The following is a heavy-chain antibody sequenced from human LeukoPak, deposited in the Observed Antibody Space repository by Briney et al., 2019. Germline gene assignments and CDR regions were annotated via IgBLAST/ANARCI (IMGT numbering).Heavy chain of an antibody. CDR2: IKQDGSEK. V-gene: IGHV3-7*01. D-gene: IGHD2-2*01. Sequence: PGGSLRLSCAASGFTFSSYWMSWVRQAPGKGLEWVANIKQDGSEKYYVDSVKGRFTISRDNAKNSLYLQMNSLRAEDTAVYYCARSEVPAAKGGNYYGMDVWGQGTTVTVSS. CDR1: GFTFSSYW. J-gene: IGHJ6*02. CDR3: ARSEVPAAKGGNYYGMDV.